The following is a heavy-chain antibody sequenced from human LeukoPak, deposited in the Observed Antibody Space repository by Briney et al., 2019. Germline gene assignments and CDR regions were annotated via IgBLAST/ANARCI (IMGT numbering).Heavy chain of an antibody. CDR2: VYSSGST. J-gene: IGHJ4*02. D-gene: IGHD3-22*01. Sequence: SETLSLTCTVSGASISNYYWSWIRQPAGKGLEWIGRVYSSGSTNYNPSLKSRVTMSVDTSKNQFSLKLSSVTAADTAVYYCARDRYYYDSSGYYYFDYWGQGTLVTVSS. CDR3: ARDRYYYDSSGYYYFDY. CDR1: GASISNYY. V-gene: IGHV4-4*07.